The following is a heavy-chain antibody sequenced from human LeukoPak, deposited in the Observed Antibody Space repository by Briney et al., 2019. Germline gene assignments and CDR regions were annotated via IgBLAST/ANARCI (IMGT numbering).Heavy chain of an antibody. V-gene: IGHV1-69*01. Sequence: SVKVFCKASGGTFSSYAISWVRQPPGQGLEWMGGIIPIFGTANYAQKFQGRVTITADESTSTAYMELSSLRSEDTAVYYCARGSPYGSGSYYSPFDYWGQGTLVTVSS. CDR2: IIPIFGTA. D-gene: IGHD3-10*01. J-gene: IGHJ4*02. CDR1: GGTFSSYA. CDR3: ARGSPYGSGSYYSPFDY.